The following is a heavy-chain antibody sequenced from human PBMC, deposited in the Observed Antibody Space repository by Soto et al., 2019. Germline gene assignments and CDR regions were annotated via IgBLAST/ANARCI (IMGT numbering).Heavy chain of an antibody. CDR2: ISSSGGNT. CDR1: GFSFSTYT. J-gene: IGHJ4*02. Sequence: GGSLRFSCAASGFSFSTYTMSWVRQAPGKGLEWVSGISSSGGNTYYSDSVKGRFTISRDNSKDTLFLQMNRLGAEDTALYFFVKDLRTGVAHTYFDYWGKGNLVTVAS. V-gene: IGHV3-23*01. CDR3: VKDLRTGVAHTYFDY. D-gene: IGHD3-3*01.